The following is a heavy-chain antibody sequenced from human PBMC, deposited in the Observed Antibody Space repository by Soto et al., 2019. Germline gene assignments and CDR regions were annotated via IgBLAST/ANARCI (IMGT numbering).Heavy chain of an antibody. Sequence: ASETLSLTCTVSGGSISSYYWSWIRQPPGKGLEWIGYIYYSGSTNYNPSLKSRVTISVDTSKNQFSLKLSSVTAADTAVYYCARAPTYYDFWSGYFSAYYFDYWGQGTLVTVSS. D-gene: IGHD3-3*01. V-gene: IGHV4-59*01. CDR3: ARAPTYYDFWSGYFSAYYFDY. CDR2: IYYSGST. J-gene: IGHJ4*02. CDR1: GGSISSYY.